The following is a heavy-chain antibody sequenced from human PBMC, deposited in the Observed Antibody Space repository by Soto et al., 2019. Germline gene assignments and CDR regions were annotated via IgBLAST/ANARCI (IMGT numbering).Heavy chain of an antibody. CDR3: ARDRQQWLEPAGGALPF. D-gene: IGHD6-19*01. CDR2: MSYAGNDN. CDR1: GFTLSSYV. J-gene: IGHJ3*01. Sequence: GGSLRLSCAAPGFTLSSYVMHWVRQAPGKGLEWVARMSYAGNDNYYADSVKGPFTIPRDNSKKTLYLQMTSLRADDTAVYYCARDRQQWLEPAGGALPFWGQGTMVTVSS. V-gene: IGHV3-30-3*01.